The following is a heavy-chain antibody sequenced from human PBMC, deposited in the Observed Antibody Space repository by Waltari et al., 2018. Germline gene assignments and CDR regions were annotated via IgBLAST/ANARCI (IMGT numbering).Heavy chain of an antibody. CDR1: GDSLSGNYW. D-gene: IGHD2-2*01. V-gene: IGHV4-4*02. CDR2: VHHSGKT. Sequence: QVQLQESGQGLVKPSGTLSPTCAVYGDSLSGNYWWSWVRQSPEKGLEWIGQVHHSGKTHYNPSLQSRVTISVDKPKNQFSLNLNSVTGADTAVYYCAGDRAIGLFFDYWGRGTLVTVSS. J-gene: IGHJ4*02. CDR3: AGDRAIGLFFDY.